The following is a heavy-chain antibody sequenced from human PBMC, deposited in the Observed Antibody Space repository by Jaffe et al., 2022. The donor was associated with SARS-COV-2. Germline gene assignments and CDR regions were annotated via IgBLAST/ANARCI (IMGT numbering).Heavy chain of an antibody. D-gene: IGHD3-10*01. CDR3: ARPATYGSGSYNLFDY. CDR2: IYYSGST. Sequence: QLQLQESGPGLVKPSETLSLTCTVSGGSISSSSYYWGWIRQPPGKGLEWIGSIYYSGSTYYNPSLKSRVTISVDTSKNQFSLKLSSVTAADTAVYYCARPATYGSGSYNLFDYWGQGTLVTVSS. CDR1: GGSISSSSYY. V-gene: IGHV4-39*01. J-gene: IGHJ4*02.